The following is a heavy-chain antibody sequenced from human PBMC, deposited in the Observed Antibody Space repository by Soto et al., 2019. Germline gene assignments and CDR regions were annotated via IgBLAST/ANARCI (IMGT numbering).Heavy chain of an antibody. J-gene: IGHJ5*02. V-gene: IGHV1-69*02. D-gene: IGHD2-15*01. Sequence: SVKVSCKASGYTFTGYYMHWVRQAPGQGLEWMGRIIPIRGIANYAQKFQGRVTITADKSTSTAYMELSSLRSEDTAVYYCARSLGYCSGGSCAPGWFEPWGQGTLVTVSS. CDR1: GYTFTGYY. CDR3: ARSLGYCSGGSCAPGWFEP. CDR2: IIPIRGIA.